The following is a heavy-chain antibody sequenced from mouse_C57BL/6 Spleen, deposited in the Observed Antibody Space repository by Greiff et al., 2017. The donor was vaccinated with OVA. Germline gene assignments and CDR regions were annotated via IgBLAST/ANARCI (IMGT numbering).Heavy chain of an antibody. CDR3: ARPPYYYGSRGDYAMDY. Sequence: EVKLMESGGGLVKPGGSLKLSCAASGFTFSDYGMHWVRQAPEKGLEWVAYISSGRSTIYYADTVKGRFTISRDNAKHTLFLQMTSLRSEDTAMYYCARPPYYYGSRGDYAMDYWGQGTSVTVSS. V-gene: IGHV5-17*01. CDR1: GFTFSDYG. D-gene: IGHD1-1*01. J-gene: IGHJ4*01. CDR2: ISSGRSTI.